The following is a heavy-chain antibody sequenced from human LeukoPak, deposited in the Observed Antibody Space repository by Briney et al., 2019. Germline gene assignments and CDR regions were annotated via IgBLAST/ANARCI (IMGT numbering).Heavy chain of an antibody. D-gene: IGHD3-10*01. Sequence: SETLSLTCTFSGGPANLYYWTWIRQPPGKGLEWIGYIYSTGHSNYNSTLKSRVTMSLDTSKKQFSLKLSSVTAADTAVYYCAKQHASITMVRGVIRVWGQGTTVTVSS. CDR3: AKQHASITMVRGVIRV. V-gene: IGHV4-59*08. CDR2: IYSTGHS. J-gene: IGHJ6*02. CDR1: GGPANLYY.